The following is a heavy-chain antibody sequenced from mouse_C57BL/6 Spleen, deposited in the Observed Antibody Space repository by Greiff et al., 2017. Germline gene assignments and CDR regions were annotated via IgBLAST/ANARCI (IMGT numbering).Heavy chain of an antibody. CDR3: ARSALGRGWYFDV. V-gene: IGHV1-69*01. CDR1: GYTFTSYW. D-gene: IGHD4-1*01. CDR2: IDPSDSYT. Sequence: VQLQQSGAELVMPGASVKLSCKASGYTFTSYWMHWVKQRPGQGLEWIGEIDPSDSYTNYNQKFKGKSTLTVDKSSSTAYMQLSSLTSEDSAVYYCARSALGRGWYFDVWGTGTTVTVSS. J-gene: IGHJ1*03.